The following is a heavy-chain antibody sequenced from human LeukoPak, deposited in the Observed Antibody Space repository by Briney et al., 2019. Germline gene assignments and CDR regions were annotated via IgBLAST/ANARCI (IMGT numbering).Heavy chain of an antibody. CDR3: ARDPVSIAAAGTFPYYYYMDV. D-gene: IGHD6-13*01. CDR1: GYTFTGYY. V-gene: IGHV1-2*02. Sequence: EASVKVSCKASGYTFTGYYMHWVRQAPGQGLEWMGWINPNSGGTIYAQKFQGRVTMTRDTSISTAYMELSRLRSDDTAVYYCARDPVSIAAAGTFPYYYYMDVWGKGTTVTISS. J-gene: IGHJ6*03. CDR2: INPNSGGT.